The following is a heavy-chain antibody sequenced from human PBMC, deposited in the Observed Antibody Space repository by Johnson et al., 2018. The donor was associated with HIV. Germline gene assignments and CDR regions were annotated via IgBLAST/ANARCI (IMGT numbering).Heavy chain of an antibody. D-gene: IGHD3-22*01. CDR1: GFTFSSYA. V-gene: IGHV3-23*01. J-gene: IGHJ3*02. CDR3: AKDLRSGYYYAGAFDI. Sequence: VQLMESGGGLIQPGGSLRLSCAASGFTFSSYAMSWVRQAPGKGLEWVSALSGSGGSTYYADYKKGRFTISRDNSKNTLYLQMNSRRAEYTAVYYCAKDLRSGYYYAGAFDIWGHGTMVTVSS. CDR2: LSGSGGST.